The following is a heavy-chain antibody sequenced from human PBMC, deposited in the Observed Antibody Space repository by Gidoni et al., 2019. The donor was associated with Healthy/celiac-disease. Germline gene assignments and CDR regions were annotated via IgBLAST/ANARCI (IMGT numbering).Heavy chain of an antibody. J-gene: IGHJ4*02. Sequence: QVQLVESGGGVVQPGRSLRLSCAASGFTFSSHAMHWVRQAPGKGLEWVAVISYDGSNKYYADSVKGRFTISRDNSKNTLYLQMNSLRAEDTAVYYCATPSTYYYDSSGYYYDYWGQGTLVTVSS. CDR1: GFTFSSHA. CDR2: ISYDGSNK. V-gene: IGHV3-30-3*01. CDR3: ATPSTYYYDSSGYYYDY. D-gene: IGHD3-22*01.